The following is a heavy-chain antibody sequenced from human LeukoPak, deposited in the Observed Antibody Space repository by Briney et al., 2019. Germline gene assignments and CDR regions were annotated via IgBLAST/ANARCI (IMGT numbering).Heavy chain of an antibody. J-gene: IGHJ6*02. V-gene: IGHV3-30*03. Sequence: GGSLRLSCAASGFTFSSYAMSWVRQAPGKGLEWVALILYDGSNKYYVDSVKGRFTISRDNSKNTLYLQMNSLRVEDTAVYYCARDPTRPPSTTRRYAPSCYGMDVWGQGTTVTVSS. D-gene: IGHD2-2*01. CDR3: ARDPTRPPSTTRRYAPSCYGMDV. CDR1: GFTFSSYA. CDR2: ILYDGSNK.